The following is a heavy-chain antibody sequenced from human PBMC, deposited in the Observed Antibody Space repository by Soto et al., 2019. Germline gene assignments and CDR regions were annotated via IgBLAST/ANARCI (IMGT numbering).Heavy chain of an antibody. D-gene: IGHD2-2*02. J-gene: IGHJ4*02. CDR3: AMEYCSCTSCYRDY. CDR2: IIPILGIA. V-gene: IGHV1-69*02. CDR1: EGPFTSYT. Sequence: QVQLVQSGAEVKKPGSSVKVSCKDSEGPFTSYTISWVRQAPGQGLEWMGRIIPILGIANYAQKFQGRVTITADKSTSTAYMELSSLRSEDTAVYYCAMEYCSCTSCYRDYWGQRTLVTVSS.